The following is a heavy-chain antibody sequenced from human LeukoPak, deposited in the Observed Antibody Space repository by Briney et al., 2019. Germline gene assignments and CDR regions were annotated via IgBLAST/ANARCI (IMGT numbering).Heavy chain of an antibody. CDR1: GYTFTSYD. Sequence: GASVKVSCKASGYTFTSYDINWVRQATGQGLEWMGWMNPNSGNTGYAQKFQGRVTMTRNTSISTAYMELSSLRSEDTAVYYCARGVPPQGAYGSGSYYKDTWGQGTLVTVSS. CDR2: MNPNSGNT. J-gene: IGHJ5*02. D-gene: IGHD3-10*01. CDR3: ARGVPPQGAYGSGSYYKDT. V-gene: IGHV1-8*01.